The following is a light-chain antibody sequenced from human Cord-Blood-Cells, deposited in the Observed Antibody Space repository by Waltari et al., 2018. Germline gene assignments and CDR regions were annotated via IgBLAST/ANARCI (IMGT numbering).Light chain of an antibody. CDR3: SSYTSSSTLV. CDR1: SRDGGGYNY. CDR2: DVS. Sequence: QSALTQPASVSGSPGQSITISCTGTSRDGGGYNYVSWYQQHPGKAPKLMIYDVSNRPSGVSNRFSGSKSGNTASLTISWLQAEDEADYYCSSYTSSSTLVFGGGTKLTVL. J-gene: IGLJ3*02. V-gene: IGLV2-14*01.